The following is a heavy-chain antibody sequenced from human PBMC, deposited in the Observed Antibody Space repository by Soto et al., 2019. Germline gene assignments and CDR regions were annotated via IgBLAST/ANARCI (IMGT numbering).Heavy chain of an antibody. CDR3: ARGGRYSSSWTPRAYSYGMDV. V-gene: IGHV4-34*01. J-gene: IGHJ6*02. CDR2: INHSGST. CDR1: GGSFSGYY. D-gene: IGHD6-13*01. Sequence: PSETLSLTCAVYGGSFSGYYWSWIRQPPGKGLEWIGEINHSGSTNYNPSLKSRVTISVDTSKNQFSLKLSSVTAADTAVYYCARGGRYSSSWTPRAYSYGMDVWGQGTTVTVSS.